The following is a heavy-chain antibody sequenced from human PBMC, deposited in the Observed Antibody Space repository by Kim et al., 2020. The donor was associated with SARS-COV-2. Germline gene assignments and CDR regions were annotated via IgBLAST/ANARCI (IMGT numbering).Heavy chain of an antibody. CDR2: ISGSGGST. CDR1: GFTFSSYA. V-gene: IGHV3-23*01. CDR3: AKDRDTMVRGVMGVWFDP. D-gene: IGHD3-10*01. Sequence: GGSLRLSCAASGFTFSSYAMSWVRQAPGKGLEWVSAISGSGGSTYYADSVKGRFTISRDNSKNTLYLQMNSLRAEDTAVYYCAKDRDTMVRGVMGVWFDPWGQGTLVTVSS. J-gene: IGHJ5*02.